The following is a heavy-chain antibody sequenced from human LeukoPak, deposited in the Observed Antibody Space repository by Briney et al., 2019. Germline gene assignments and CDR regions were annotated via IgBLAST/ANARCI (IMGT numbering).Heavy chain of an antibody. V-gene: IGHV5-51*01. Sequence: GEARQISCPSYGYSFTSYWIWSARDMAGKEMKWMGIIYPGDSDTIYSPSFQGQVTISADKSISTACLQWSSLKATDTAMNYCARGHRIAQVGGDFDYWGQGTLVTVSS. CDR3: ARGHRIAQVGGDFDY. D-gene: IGHD6-13*01. CDR2: IYPGDSDT. J-gene: IGHJ4*02. CDR1: GYSFTSYW.